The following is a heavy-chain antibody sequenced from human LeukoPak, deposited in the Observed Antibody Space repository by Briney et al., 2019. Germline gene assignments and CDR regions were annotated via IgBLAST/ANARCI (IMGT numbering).Heavy chain of an antibody. CDR3: ARVGSGYYYVDY. D-gene: IGHD3-22*01. Sequence: RQAPGKGLEWVSSINWNSGSLGYADSVKGRFTISRDNAKNSLYLQMNSLRAEDTAVYYCARVGSGYYYVDYWGQGTLVTVSS. J-gene: IGHJ4*02. CDR2: INWNSGSL. V-gene: IGHV3-9*01.